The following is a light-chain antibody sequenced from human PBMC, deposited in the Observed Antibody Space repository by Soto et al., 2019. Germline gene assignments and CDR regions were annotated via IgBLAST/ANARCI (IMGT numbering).Light chain of an antibody. Sequence: EIVMTQSPATLSVSPGERATLSCRASQSVGSNLAWYQQEPGQAPRLLIHGASTRATGVPARFSGSGSGTYFTLTISSLQSEDFAVYYCQQFNDWPPLTFGGGTKVEIK. CDR3: QQFNDWPPLT. J-gene: IGKJ4*01. V-gene: IGKV3-15*01. CDR2: GAS. CDR1: QSVGSN.